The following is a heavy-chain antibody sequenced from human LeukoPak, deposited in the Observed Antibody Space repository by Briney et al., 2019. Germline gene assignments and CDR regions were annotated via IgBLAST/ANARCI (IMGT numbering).Heavy chain of an antibody. Sequence: PSETLSLICTVSGGSFSSYYWSWIRQPPGKGLDWIWYIYYNGISGSTNYNPSLNSRVTISADMSKKQFSLKLSSVTAADTAVYYCARALNDYYFDYWGQGALVTVSS. J-gene: IGHJ4*02. D-gene: IGHD2-21*02. CDR2: IYYNGISGST. V-gene: IGHV4-59*01. CDR1: GGSFSSYY. CDR3: ARALNDYYFDY.